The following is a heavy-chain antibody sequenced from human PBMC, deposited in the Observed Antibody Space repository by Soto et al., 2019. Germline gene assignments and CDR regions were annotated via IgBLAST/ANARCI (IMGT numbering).Heavy chain of an antibody. CDR1: GGSLSTNP. Sequence: SVNVSCKSSGGSLSTNPISWVRQAPGQGLEWMGGTGSGTGPGNHAQKFQGRLTVTADKSTSTVYMELTNLSSEDTAVYYCARRHSGGFFRFFDSWGQGTLVTVSS. V-gene: IGHV1-69*06. J-gene: IGHJ4*02. CDR3: ARRHSGGFFRFFDS. D-gene: IGHD2-15*01. CDR2: TGSGTGPG.